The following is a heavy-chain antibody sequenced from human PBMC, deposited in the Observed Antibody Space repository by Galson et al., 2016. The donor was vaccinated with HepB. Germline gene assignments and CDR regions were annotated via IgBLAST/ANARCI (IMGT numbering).Heavy chain of an antibody. V-gene: IGHV1-69*13. D-gene: IGHD3-10*01. Sequence: SVKVSCKASGGNFSSYAISWVRQAPGQGLEWMGGIIPIFDMANYAQKFQGRVTITADESTSTAYMELSSLRSEDTAVYYCARGPPSMVRGHRDVSFYYFGMDFWGHGTTVTVSS. CDR2: IIPIFDMA. CDR3: ARGPPSMVRGHRDVSFYYFGMDF. CDR1: GGNFSSYA. J-gene: IGHJ6*02.